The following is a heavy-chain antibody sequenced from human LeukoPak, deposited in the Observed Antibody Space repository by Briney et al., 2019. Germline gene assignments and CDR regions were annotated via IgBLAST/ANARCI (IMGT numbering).Heavy chain of an antibody. J-gene: IGHJ5*02. D-gene: IGHD3-9*01. CDR3: ARQDDILTGYSWFDP. CDR2: MYHSGIT. CDR1: GYSISSGYY. Sequence: ETSETLSLTCTVSGYSISSGYYWGWIRQPPGKGLEWIGSMYHSGITYYNPSLKSRVTFSVDTSKNQFSLKLSSVTAADTAVYYCARQDDILTGYSWFDPWGQGTLVTVSS. V-gene: IGHV4-38-2*02.